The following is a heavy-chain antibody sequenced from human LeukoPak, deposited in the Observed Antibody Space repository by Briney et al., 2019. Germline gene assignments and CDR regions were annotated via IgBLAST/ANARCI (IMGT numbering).Heavy chain of an antibody. CDR2: ISPSGDIL. CDR3: ARGRFWSGYYWYFDY. CDR1: GFTFSSHG. J-gene: IGHJ4*02. V-gene: IGHV3-23*01. D-gene: IGHD3-3*01. Sequence: HPEGTLRLSCAASGFTFSSHGMNWVRQAPGKGLEWVSGISPSGDILYYADSVKGQFTISRDNSKNTVYLQMNSLRAEDTAVYYCARGRFWSGYYWYFDYWGQGTLVTVSS.